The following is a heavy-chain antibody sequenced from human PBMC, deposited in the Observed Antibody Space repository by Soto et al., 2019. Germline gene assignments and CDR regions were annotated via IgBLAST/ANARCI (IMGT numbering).Heavy chain of an antibody. V-gene: IGHV3-21*01. CDR3: ARYGAADIGNDAFDI. J-gene: IGHJ3*02. Sequence: EVQLVESGGGLVKPGGSLRLSCAASGFTFSSYSMNWVRQAPGKGPEWVSSISSSSSYIYYADSVKGRFTLSRDNAKKSRDLQMNRLRAEDTAVDYGARYGAADIGNDAFDIWGQGTMVTVSS. CDR2: ISSSSSYI. D-gene: IGHD6-13*01. CDR1: GFTFSSYS.